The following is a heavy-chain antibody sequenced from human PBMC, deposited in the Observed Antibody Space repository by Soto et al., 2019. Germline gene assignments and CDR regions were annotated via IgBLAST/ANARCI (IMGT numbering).Heavy chain of an antibody. D-gene: IGHD3-3*01. CDR3: ARDSATIFGVMDV. CDR1: GGSISSGGYY. V-gene: IGHV4-31*03. CDR2: IYYSGST. Sequence: SETLSLTCTVSGGSISSGGYYWSWIRQHPGKGLEWIGYIYYSGSTYYNPSLKSRVTISVDTSKNQFSLKLSSVTAADTAVYYCARDSATIFGVMDVWGQGTTVTVSS. J-gene: IGHJ6*02.